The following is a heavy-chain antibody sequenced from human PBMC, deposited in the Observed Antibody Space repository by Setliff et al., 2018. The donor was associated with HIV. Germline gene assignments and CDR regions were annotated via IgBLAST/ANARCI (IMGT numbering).Heavy chain of an antibody. CDR1: GGSISSPY. CDR2: MYFRGNA. D-gene: IGHD3-10*01. J-gene: IGHJ6*02. Sequence: SETLSLTCTVSGGSISSPYWSWIRQAPGKGLEWIGTMYFRGNARNSPSLKSRVTISGDTSKNQLSLNLTSVTAADTAVYYCARVETTVRGATYAMDVWGQGTTVTVSS. V-gene: IGHV4-59*11. CDR3: ARVETTVRGATYAMDV.